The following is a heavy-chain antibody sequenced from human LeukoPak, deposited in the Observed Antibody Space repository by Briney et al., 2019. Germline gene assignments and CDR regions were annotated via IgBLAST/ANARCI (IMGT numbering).Heavy chain of an antibody. CDR1: GGSISSYY. CDR2: IYYSGST. V-gene: IGHV4-59*12. J-gene: IGHJ6*03. D-gene: IGHD2-2*01. Sequence: SETLSLTCTVSGGSISSYYWSWIRQPPGKGLEWIGYIYYSGSTYYNPSLKSRVTISVDTSKNQFSLKLSSVTAADTAVYYCARDREYCSSTSCYLGRYYDYYMDVWGKGTTVTVSS. CDR3: ARDREYCSSTSCYLGRYYDYYMDV.